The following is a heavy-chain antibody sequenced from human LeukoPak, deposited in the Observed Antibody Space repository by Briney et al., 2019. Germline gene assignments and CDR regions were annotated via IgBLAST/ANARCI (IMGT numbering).Heavy chain of an antibody. CDR1: GMTFDYHA. CDR2: INGVGNSA. J-gene: IGHJ6*03. CDR3: AKDLFWTDSVVSNFYMDV. D-gene: IGHD3/OR15-3a*01. V-gene: IGHV3-23*01. Sequence: PGGSLRLSCVVSGMTFDYHALSWVRQAPGKGLEWLSGINGVGNSADYADVVRGRFIISRDISKNTLYLQMNRLRDERTAVYYCAKDLFWTDSVVSNFYMDVWGKGTAVIVSS.